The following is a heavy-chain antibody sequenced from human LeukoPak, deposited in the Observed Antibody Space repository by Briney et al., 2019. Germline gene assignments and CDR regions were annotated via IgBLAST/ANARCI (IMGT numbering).Heavy chain of an antibody. CDR2: IVPISDTT. CDR1: GDTFSTYA. V-gene: IGHV1-69*06. J-gene: IGHJ6*04. CDR3: ARGASVRVVPMSYYYAMDV. Sequence: SVKVSCKASGDTFSTYAFNWVRQAPGQGLEWTGGIVPISDTTNYAQTLQGRVTITADKSTNTVSMELSSLTSEDTGVYYCARGASVRVVPMSYYYAMDVWGEGTTVIVSS. D-gene: IGHD2-2*01.